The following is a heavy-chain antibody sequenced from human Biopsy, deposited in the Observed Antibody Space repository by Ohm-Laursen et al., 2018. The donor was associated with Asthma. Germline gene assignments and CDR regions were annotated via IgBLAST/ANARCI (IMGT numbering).Heavy chain of an antibody. CDR3: ARTYFDFLTGQVHDAFAM. CDR2: INAANGNT. CDR1: GYTFINYA. D-gene: IGHD3-9*01. Sequence: ASSVKVSCNAPGYTFINYAIHWVRQAPGHSLEWMGWINAANGNTKYSQKFQGRLTISRDTSASTAYMDLSSLRSEDTAVYYCARTYFDFLTGQVHDAFAMWGQGTMVTVSS. J-gene: IGHJ3*02. V-gene: IGHV1-3*01.